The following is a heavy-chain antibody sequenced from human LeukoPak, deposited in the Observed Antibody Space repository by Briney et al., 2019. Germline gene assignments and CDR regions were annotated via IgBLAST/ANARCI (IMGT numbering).Heavy chain of an antibody. V-gene: IGHV3-48*03. CDR1: GFTFSSYE. CDR2: ISSSGSTI. D-gene: IGHD7-27*01. CDR3: ARETGENAFDI. J-gene: IGHJ3*02. Sequence: PGGSLRLSCAASGFTFSSYEMNWVRQAPGKGLERVSYISSSGSTIYYADSVKGRFTISRDNAKNSLYLQMNSLRAEDTAVYYCARETGENAFDIRGQGTMVTVSS.